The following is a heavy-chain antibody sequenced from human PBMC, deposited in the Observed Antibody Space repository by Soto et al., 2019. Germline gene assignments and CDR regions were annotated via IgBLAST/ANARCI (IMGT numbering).Heavy chain of an antibody. J-gene: IGHJ6*02. V-gene: IGHV1-24*01. CDR1: GHTLTELS. D-gene: IGHD2-15*01. Sequence: APVQVSYKVSGHTLTELSMHWVRQAPGKGLEWMGGFDPEDGETIYAQKFQGRVTMTEDTSTDTAYMELSSLRSEDTAVYYCATSLGYCSGGSGDYGMHVCGEGTTVTLS. CDR2: FDPEDGET. CDR3: ATSLGYCSGGSGDYGMHV.